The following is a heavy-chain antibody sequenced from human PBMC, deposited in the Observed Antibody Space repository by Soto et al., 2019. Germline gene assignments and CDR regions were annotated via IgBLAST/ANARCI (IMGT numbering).Heavy chain of an antibody. V-gene: IGHV3-9*01. CDR1: GFTFDDYA. CDR2: ISWNSGTV. J-gene: IGHJ6*02. D-gene: IGHD5-18*01. Sequence: EVQLVESGGGLVQPGRSLRLSCAASGFTFDDYAMHLVRQAPGKGLEWVSGISWNSGTVGYADSVKGRFTISRDNAKSSLFLKMNSLRAEDTALYYCAKDRGGPYSYNWNYYYGMDVWGQGTTVTVSS. CDR3: AKDRGGPYSYNWNYYYGMDV.